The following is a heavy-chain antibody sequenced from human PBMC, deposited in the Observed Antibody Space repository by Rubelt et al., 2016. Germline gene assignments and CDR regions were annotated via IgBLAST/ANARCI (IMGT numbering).Heavy chain of an antibody. CDR1: GFTFSSYA. Sequence: QVQLVESGGGVVQPGRSLRLSCAASGFTFSSYAMHWVRQAPGKGLEWVAVISYDGSNKYYADSVKGRFTISRDNSKNTLYLQMNSLRAEDTAVYYCARATVDTAMVTPFDYWGQGTLVTVSS. J-gene: IGHJ4*02. V-gene: IGHV3-30*04. CDR2: ISYDGSNK. D-gene: IGHD5-18*01. CDR3: ARATVDTAMVTPFDY.